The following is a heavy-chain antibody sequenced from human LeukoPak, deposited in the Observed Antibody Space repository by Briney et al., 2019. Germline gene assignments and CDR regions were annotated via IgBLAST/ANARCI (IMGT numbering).Heavy chain of an antibody. CDR2: IIPIFGTA. CDR3: ARVYSSSYYRVDP. V-gene: IGHV1-69*13. D-gene: IGHD6-13*01. J-gene: IGHJ5*02. Sequence: ASVKVSCKASGDTFSSYAISWVRQAPGQGPEWMGGIIPIFGTANYAQQFQGRVTITADESTSTAYMELSSLRSEDTAVYYCARVYSSSYYRVDPWGQGTLVTVSS. CDR1: GDTFSSYA.